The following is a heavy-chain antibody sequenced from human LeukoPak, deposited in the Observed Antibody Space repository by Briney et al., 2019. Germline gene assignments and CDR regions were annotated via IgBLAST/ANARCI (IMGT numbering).Heavy chain of an antibody. V-gene: IGHV3-11*01. CDR1: GFTFSDYY. D-gene: IGHD6-13*01. CDR3: ARVLGAAGTQAVGY. CDR2: ISSSGSTI. Sequence: GGSLRLSFAASGFTFSDYYMSWIRQAPGKGLDWVSYISSSGSTIYYADSVKGRFTISRDNAKNSLYLQMNSLRAEDTAVYYCARVLGAAGTQAVGYWGQGTLVTVSS. J-gene: IGHJ4*02.